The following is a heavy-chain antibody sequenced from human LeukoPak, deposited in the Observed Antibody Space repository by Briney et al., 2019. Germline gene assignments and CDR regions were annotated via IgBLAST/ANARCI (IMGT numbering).Heavy chain of an antibody. J-gene: IGHJ2*01. Sequence: GGSLRLSCAASGFAVSSNYMSWVRQAPGKGLEWVSVIYSGDSTYYADSVKGRFTISRHNSKNTLYLQMNSLRAEDTAVYYCAREGTPTGYYDSSGYFDWYFDLWGRGTLVTVPS. V-gene: IGHV3-53*04. CDR3: AREGTPTGYYDSSGYFDWYFDL. CDR2: IYSGDST. D-gene: IGHD3-22*01. CDR1: GFAVSSNY.